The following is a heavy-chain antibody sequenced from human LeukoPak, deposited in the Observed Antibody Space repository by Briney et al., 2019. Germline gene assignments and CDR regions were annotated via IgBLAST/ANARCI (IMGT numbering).Heavy chain of an antibody. CDR1: GGSISSYY. J-gene: IGHJ4*02. Sequence: SETLSLTCTVSGGSISSYYWSWIRQPPGKGLEWIGYIYCSGSTNYNPSLKSRVTISVDTSKNQFSLKLSSVTAADTAVYYCARLYSYGYVDYWGQGTLVTVSS. CDR2: IYCSGST. V-gene: IGHV4-59*01. CDR3: ARLYSYGYVDY. D-gene: IGHD5-18*01.